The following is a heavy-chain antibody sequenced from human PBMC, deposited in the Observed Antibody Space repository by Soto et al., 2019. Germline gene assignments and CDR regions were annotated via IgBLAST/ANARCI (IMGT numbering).Heavy chain of an antibody. CDR2: IYSSGST. CDR3: ARSRIARRRSMDV. D-gene: IGHD6-13*01. V-gene: IGHV4-59*01. J-gene: IGHJ6*02. CDR1: GGSISSYY. Sequence: QVQLQESGPGLVKPSETLSLTCAVSGGSISSYYWSWIRQPPGKGLEWIGYIYSSGSTDYNPSLKCRVTISVDTSKNQFSLKVSSVTAADTAVYYCARSRIARRRSMDVWGQGTTVTVSS.